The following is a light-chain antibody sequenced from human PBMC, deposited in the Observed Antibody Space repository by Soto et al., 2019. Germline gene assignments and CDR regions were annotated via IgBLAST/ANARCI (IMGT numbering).Light chain of an antibody. CDR3: QQYNDWPPIT. CDR1: QGVGSN. V-gene: IGKV3-15*01. Sequence: EIMMTQSPATLSVSPGERATLSCWASQGVGSNVAWYQQKPGQAPRLLIYYASTRATGIPARFSGSGSGTEFTLTISSLQSEDSALYYCQQYNDWPPITFGQGTRLEIK. J-gene: IGKJ5*01. CDR2: YAS.